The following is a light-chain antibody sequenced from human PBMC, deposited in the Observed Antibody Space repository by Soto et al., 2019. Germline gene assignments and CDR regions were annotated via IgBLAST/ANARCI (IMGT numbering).Light chain of an antibody. V-gene: IGLV1-40*01. CDR3: QSYDSSLSASV. Sequence: QSVLTQPPSVSGAPGQRVTISCTGSSSNIGAGYDVHWYQQLPGTAPKLLIYGNSSRPSGVPDRFSGSKSGTSASLAITGLQAEDEADYYCQSYDSSLSASVFCGGTKVTVL. CDR1: SSNIGAGYD. CDR2: GNS. J-gene: IGLJ3*02.